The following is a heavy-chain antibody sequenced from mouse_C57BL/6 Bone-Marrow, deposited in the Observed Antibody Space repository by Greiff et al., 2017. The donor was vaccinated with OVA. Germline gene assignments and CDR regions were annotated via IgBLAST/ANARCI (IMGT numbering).Heavy chain of an antibody. CDR2: IWSGGST. J-gene: IGHJ4*01. D-gene: IGHD1-1*01. CDR1: GFSLTSYG. CDR3: ARTSLIDEDAMDY. Sequence: QVQLQQSGPGLVQPSQSLSITCTVSGFSLTSYGVHWVRQSPGKGLEWLGVIWSGGSTDYNAAFISRLSISKDNSKSQVFFKMNSLQADDTAIYYCARTSLIDEDAMDYWGQGTSVTVSS. V-gene: IGHV2-2*01.